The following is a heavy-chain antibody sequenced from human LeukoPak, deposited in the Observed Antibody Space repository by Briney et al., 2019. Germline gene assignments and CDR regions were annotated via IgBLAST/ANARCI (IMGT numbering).Heavy chain of an antibody. CDR1: GGSISSYY. V-gene: IGHV4-59*01. J-gene: IGHJ6*03. CDR2: IYYSGST. Sequence: SETLSLTCTVSGGSISSYYWSWIRQPPGKGLEWIGYIYYSGSTNYNPSLKSRVTISVDTSKNQFSLKLSSVTAADTAVYYCARDRKYCGYKPPGQYYYYYYMDVWGKGTTVTVSS. CDR3: ARDRKYCGYKPPGQYYYYYYMDV. D-gene: IGHD5-12*01.